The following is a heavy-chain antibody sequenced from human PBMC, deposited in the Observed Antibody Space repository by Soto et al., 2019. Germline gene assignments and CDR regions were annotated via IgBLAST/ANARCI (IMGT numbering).Heavy chain of an antibody. J-gene: IGHJ4*02. CDR1: GFTFDDYA. D-gene: IGHD2-21*02. Sequence: SMRLSCAASGFTFDDYAMHWVRQAPGKGLEWVSGISWNSGSIGYADSVKGRFTISRDNAKNSLYLQMNSLRAEDTALYYCAKDIDRYFAGRAENSFVYWGQGP. CDR2: ISWNSGSI. V-gene: IGHV3-9*01. CDR3: AKDIDRYFAGRAENSFVY.